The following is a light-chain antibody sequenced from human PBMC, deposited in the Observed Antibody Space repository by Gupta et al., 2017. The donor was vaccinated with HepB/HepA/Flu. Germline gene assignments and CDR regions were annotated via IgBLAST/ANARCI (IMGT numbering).Light chain of an antibody. CDR3: ATWDDSLSGYV. V-gene: IGLV1-47*01. CDR1: SSNIGSNY. CDR2: RNN. Sequence: QSVLTQPPSASGTPGQRVTISCSGSSSNIGSNYVYWYQQFPGPAPKLLIYRNNQRPSGVPERFSGSKSGTTASLTISGLRADDEADYYCATWDDSLSGYVFGNGTKVTVL. J-gene: IGLJ1*01.